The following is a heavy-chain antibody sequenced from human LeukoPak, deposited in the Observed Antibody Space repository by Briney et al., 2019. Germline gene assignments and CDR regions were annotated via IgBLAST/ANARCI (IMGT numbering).Heavy chain of an antibody. CDR3: ARRAGAYSHPYDY. CDR2: ISGSGGST. V-gene: IGHV3-23*01. D-gene: IGHD4/OR15-4a*01. J-gene: IGHJ4*02. CDR1: GFTFSSYG. Sequence: GGTLRLSCAASGFTFSSYGMSWVRQAPGKGLEWVSAISGSGGSTHYSDSVKGRFTISRDNSKNTLYLQMNSLRAEDTAVYYCARRAGAYSHPYDYWGQGTLVTVSS.